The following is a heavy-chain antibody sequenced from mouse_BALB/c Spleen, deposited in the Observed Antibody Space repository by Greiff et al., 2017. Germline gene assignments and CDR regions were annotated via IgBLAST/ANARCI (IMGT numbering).Heavy chain of an antibody. CDR3: ARDGSSWGFAY. D-gene: IGHD1-1*01. CDR1: GFAFSSYD. V-gene: IGHV5-12-1*01. CDR2: ISSGGGST. J-gene: IGHJ3*01. Sequence: EVKLVESGGGLVKPGGSLKLSCAASGFAFSSYDMSWVRQTPEKRLEWVAYISSGGGSTYYPDTVKGRFTISRDNAKNTLYLQMSSLKSEDTAMYYCARDGSSWGFAYWGQGTLVTVSA.